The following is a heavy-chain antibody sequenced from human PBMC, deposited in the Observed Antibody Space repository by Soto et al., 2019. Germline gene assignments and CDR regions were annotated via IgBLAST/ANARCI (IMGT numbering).Heavy chain of an antibody. J-gene: IGHJ4*02. CDR2: ISSTTNYI. Sequence: GGSVRLSCAASGFIFTRYSMNWVRQAPGKGLAWVSSISSTTNYIYYGDCMKGRFTISRDNAKNSLYLEMNSLRAEDTAVYYCARESEDLTSNFDDWGQGTLVTVSS. CDR1: GFIFTRYS. V-gene: IGHV3-21*06. CDR3: ARESEDLTSNFDD.